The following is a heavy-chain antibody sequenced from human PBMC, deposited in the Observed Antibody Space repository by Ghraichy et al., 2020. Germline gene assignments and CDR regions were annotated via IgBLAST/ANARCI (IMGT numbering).Heavy chain of an antibody. V-gene: IGHV4-34*01. CDR1: Y. Sequence: YGGGIGRPQGTGLEWVGEINRGGSTDYNPSLKSRVTISVDTSKNKFSLKLSSVTAADKAVYYCARGRRSSVDYWGHGTLVAVSS. CDR3: ARGRRSSVDY. D-gene: IGHD6-6*01. J-gene: IGHJ4*01. CDR2: INRGGST.